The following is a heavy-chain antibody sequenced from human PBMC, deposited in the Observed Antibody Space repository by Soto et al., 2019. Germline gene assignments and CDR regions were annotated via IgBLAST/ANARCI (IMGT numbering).Heavy chain of an antibody. V-gene: IGHV3-23*01. J-gene: IGHJ5*02. CDR3: AKDPYSGVLVPVAIGFDP. D-gene: IGHD2-2*01. CDR1: GFSFSNYA. Sequence: PGGSLSLSCAAAGFSFSNYAMTWVRQGPGKGLEWVSAISGSGGSAYYADSVKGRFTISRDNSKNTLYLQMNSLRADDSGVYYCAKDPYSGVLVPVAIGFDPWGPGTLVTVSS. CDR2: ISGSGGSA.